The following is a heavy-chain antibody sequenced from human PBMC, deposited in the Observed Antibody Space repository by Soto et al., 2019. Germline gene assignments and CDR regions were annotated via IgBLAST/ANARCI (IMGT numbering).Heavy chain of an antibody. CDR2: ISGSGGST. J-gene: IGHJ4*02. CDR3: AKGGGIVVVVAPSPYPFDY. V-gene: IGHV3-23*01. Sequence: EVQLLESGGGLVQPGGSLRLSCAASGFTFSSYAMSWVRQAPGKGLEWVSAISGSGGSTYYADSVKGRFTISRDNSKNTLYLQMNSLRAEDTAVYYCAKGGGIVVVVAPSPYPFDYWGQGTLVTVSS. CDR1: GFTFSSYA. D-gene: IGHD2-15*01.